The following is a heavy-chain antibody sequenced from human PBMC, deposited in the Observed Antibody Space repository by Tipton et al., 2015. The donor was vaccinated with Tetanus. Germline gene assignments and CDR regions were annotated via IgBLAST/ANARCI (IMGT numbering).Heavy chain of an antibody. J-gene: IGHJ4*02. D-gene: IGHD1-1*01. Sequence: QLVQSGGGLIQPGGSLRLSCAASGFIISDKCISWVRQAPGKGLEWVSNICSGSSTYYADSVKGRFTISRDNAKNSVYLHLNSLRAEDTALYYCAREGNVGNSPDYWGQGTLVTVSS. CDR1: GFIISDKC. CDR3: AREGNVGNSPDY. V-gene: IGHV3-53*01. CDR2: ICSGSST.